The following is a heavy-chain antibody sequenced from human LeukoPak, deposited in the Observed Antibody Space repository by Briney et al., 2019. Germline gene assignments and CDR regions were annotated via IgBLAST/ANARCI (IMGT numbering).Heavy chain of an antibody. J-gene: IGHJ4*02. D-gene: IGHD1-26*01. V-gene: IGHV3-30-3*01. CDR3: ARGESPGRIIVGFDY. Sequence: GRSLRLSCAASGFTFSSYAMHWVRQAPGKGLEWVAVISYDGSNKYYADSVKGRFTISRDNSKNTLYLQMNSLRAEDTAVYYCARGESPGRIIVGFDYWGQGTLVTVSS. CDR1: GFTFSSYA. CDR2: ISYDGSNK.